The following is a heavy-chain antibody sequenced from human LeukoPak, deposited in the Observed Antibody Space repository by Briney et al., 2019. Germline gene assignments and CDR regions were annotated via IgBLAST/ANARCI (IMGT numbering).Heavy chain of an antibody. CDR3: ARGKSWFDP. Sequence: GRSLRLSCAASGFTFRNYVMHWVRQAPGKGLEWVAAMSYDGSNKYSADSVKGRFTISRDNSNNTLYLQMNSLRAEATAVYYCARGKSWFDPWGQGILVPVSS. CDR2: MSYDGSNK. J-gene: IGHJ5*02. V-gene: IGHV3-30*03. CDR1: GFTFRNYV.